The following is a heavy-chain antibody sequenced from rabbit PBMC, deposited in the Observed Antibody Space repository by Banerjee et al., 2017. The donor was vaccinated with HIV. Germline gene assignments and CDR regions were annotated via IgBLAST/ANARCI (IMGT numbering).Heavy chain of an antibody. D-gene: IGHD4-1*01. Sequence: QEQLEESGGGLVKPEGSLTLTCKASGFDFVAYHHMCWVRQAPGKGLEWIACIDTGWSGTAYYASWAKGRFTISKTSTTVTLQMTSLTAADTATYFCARDLAGVTGWNFNLWGPGTPRHRL. CDR3: ARDLAGVTGWNFNL. CDR2: IDTGWSGTA. CDR1: GFDFVAYHH. J-gene: IGHJ4*01. V-gene: IGHV1S45*01.